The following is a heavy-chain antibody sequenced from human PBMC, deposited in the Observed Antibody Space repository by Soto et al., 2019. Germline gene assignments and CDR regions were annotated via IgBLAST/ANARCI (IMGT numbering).Heavy chain of an antibody. CDR2: INAGNGNT. Sequence: ASVKVSCKASGYTFTSYAMHCVRQAPGQRLEWMGWINAGNGNTKYSQKFQGRVTITRDTSASTAYMELSSLRSEDTAVYYCARGGYCISTSCYGSYHYYGMDVWGQGTTVTVSS. CDR1: GYTFTSYA. V-gene: IGHV1-3*01. D-gene: IGHD2-2*01. J-gene: IGHJ6*02. CDR3: ARGGYCISTSCYGSYHYYGMDV.